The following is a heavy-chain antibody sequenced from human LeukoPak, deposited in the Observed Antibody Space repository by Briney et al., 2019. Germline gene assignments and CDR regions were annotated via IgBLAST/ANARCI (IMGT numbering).Heavy chain of an antibody. CDR3: ARENNSGWYRKAAFDY. J-gene: IGHJ4*02. Sequence: ASVKVSCKSSGYTFTDYYMHWVRQAPGQGLEWMGWINPNGGGTNYAQSFQGRVTMTRDTSIGTAYMELSSLISDDTAIYYCARENNSGWYRKAAFDYWGQGTPVTVTS. CDR1: GYTFTDYY. D-gene: IGHD6-19*01. CDR2: INPNGGGT. V-gene: IGHV1-2*02.